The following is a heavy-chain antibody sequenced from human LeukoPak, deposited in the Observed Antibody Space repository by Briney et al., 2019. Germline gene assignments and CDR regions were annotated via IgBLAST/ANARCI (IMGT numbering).Heavy chain of an antibody. D-gene: IGHD6-13*01. V-gene: IGHV3-20*04. CDR3: ARGGIAAAGTYGYYYYYYYMDV. CDR2: INWNGGST. J-gene: IGHJ6*03. CDR1: GFTFDDYG. Sequence: GGSLRLSCAASGFTFDDYGMSWVRQAPGKGLEWVSGINWNGGSTGYAYSVKGRFTISRDNAKNSLYLQMNSLRAEDTALYYCARGGIAAAGTYGYYYYYYYMDVWGKGTTVTVSS.